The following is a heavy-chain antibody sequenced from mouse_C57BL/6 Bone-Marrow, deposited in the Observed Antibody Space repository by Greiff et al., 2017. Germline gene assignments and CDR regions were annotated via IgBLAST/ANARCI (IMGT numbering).Heavy chain of an antibody. CDR2: IYPRSGNT. CDR3: ASWGGDAWFAY. J-gene: IGHJ3*01. CDR1: GYTFTSYG. Sequence: QVQLQQSGAELARPGASVKLSCKASGYTFTSYGISWVKQRTGQGLEWIGEIYPRSGNTYYNEKFKGKATMTADKSSSTAYMELRSLTSEDSAVYFCASWGGDAWFAYWGQGTLVTVSA. D-gene: IGHD3-3*01. V-gene: IGHV1-81*01.